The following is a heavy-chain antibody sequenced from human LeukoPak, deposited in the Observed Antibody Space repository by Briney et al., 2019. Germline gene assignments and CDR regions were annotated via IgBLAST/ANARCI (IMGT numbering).Heavy chain of an antibody. D-gene: IGHD3-9*01. CDR2: IIPILGIA. CDR3: ARLTDILTGYSDY. V-gene: IGHV1-69*04. Sequence: GASVKVSCKASGGTFSSYAISWVRQAPGQGLEWMGRIIPILGIANYAQKLQGRVTITADKSTSTAYMELSSLRSEDTAVYYCARLTDILTGYSDYWGQGTLVTVSS. CDR1: GGTFSSYA. J-gene: IGHJ4*02.